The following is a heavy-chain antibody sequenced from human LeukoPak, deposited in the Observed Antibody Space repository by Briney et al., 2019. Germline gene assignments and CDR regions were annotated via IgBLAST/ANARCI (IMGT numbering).Heavy chain of an antibody. V-gene: IGHV1-46*01. CDR1: GYTFTSYY. CDR2: INPSGGST. D-gene: IGHD6-13*01. J-gene: IGHJ4*02. Sequence: RASVKVSCKASGYTFTSYYMHWVRQAPGQGLEWMGIINPSGGSTSYAQKFQGRVTMTRNMSTSTVYMELSSLRSEDTAVYYCARISSSWYYFDYWGQGTLVTVSS. CDR3: ARISSSWYYFDY.